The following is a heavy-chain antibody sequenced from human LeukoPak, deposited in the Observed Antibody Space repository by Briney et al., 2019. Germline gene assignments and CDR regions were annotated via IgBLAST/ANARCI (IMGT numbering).Heavy chain of an antibody. CDR1: GYTFTSYG. V-gene: IGHV1-18*01. Sequence: ASVKVSCKASGYTFTSYGISWVRQAPGQGLEWMGWISAYNGNTSYAQKLQGRVTMTTDTSTSTAYMELRSLRSDDTAVYYCARVPAQQWNYIVVVVAQPPWFDPWGQGTLVTVSS. CDR2: ISAYNGNT. J-gene: IGHJ5*02. CDR3: ARVPAQQWNYIVVVVAQPPWFDP. D-gene: IGHD2-15*01.